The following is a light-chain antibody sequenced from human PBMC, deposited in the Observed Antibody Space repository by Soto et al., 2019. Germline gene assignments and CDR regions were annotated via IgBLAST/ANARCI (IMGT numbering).Light chain of an antibody. CDR1: QSARIS. V-gene: IGKV3-15*01. CDR2: DVS. Sequence: DTVITQSPATLSVSPGERATLSCRASQSARISLGWYQQKPGQAPRLLIYDVSTRATGVPARFSGSGSGTEFTLTISSPQSEDFAVYYCQQYNNWPPTFGQGTRLEIK. CDR3: QQYNNWPPT. J-gene: IGKJ5*01.